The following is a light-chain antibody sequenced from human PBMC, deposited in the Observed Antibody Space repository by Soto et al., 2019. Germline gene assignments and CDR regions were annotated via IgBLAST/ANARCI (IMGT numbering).Light chain of an antibody. CDR1: QSVSSSY. Sequence: EIVLTQSPGTLSLSPGERATLSCRASQSVSSSYLAWYQQKPGQAPRLLIYGASSRATGIPDRFSGSGSGTDFTLPISRLEPEDFAVYYCQQYGTSPITFGHGTRLEIK. J-gene: IGKJ5*01. V-gene: IGKV3-20*01. CDR2: GAS. CDR3: QQYGTSPIT.